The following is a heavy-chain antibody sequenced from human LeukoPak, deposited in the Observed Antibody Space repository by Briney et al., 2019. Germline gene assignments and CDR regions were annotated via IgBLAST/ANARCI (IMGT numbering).Heavy chain of an antibody. CDR1: GYTFTGYD. CDR2: INPNSGVT. Sequence: ASVKVSCKTSGYTFTGYDMHWVRQAPGQGREWMGWINPNSGVTNYAQKFQGRVTMTRDTSISTAYMELNRLRSDDPDVYYCASPSSGWDSDYWGQGTLVTVSS. V-gene: IGHV1-2*02. J-gene: IGHJ4*02. CDR3: ASPSSGWDSDY. D-gene: IGHD6-19*01.